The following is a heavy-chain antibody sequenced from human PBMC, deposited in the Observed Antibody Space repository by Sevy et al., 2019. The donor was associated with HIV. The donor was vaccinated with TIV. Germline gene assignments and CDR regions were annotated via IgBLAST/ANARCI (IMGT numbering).Heavy chain of an antibody. CDR2: IGTLLDT. CDR3: ARACTAAGYKSGPIDAFDV. D-gene: IGHD6-13*01. CDR1: GFTFSTYD. J-gene: IGHJ3*01. V-gene: IGHV3-13*01. Sequence: GGSLRLSCAASGFTFSTYDMHWVRQVAGEGLEWVSGIGTLLDTYYAASGKGRFIISRDNAKNSLFLQMNSLRAGDTAIYYCARACTAAGYKSGPIDAFDVWGQGTVVTVSS.